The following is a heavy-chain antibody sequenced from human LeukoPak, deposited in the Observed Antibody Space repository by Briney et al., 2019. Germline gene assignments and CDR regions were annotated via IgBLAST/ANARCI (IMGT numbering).Heavy chain of an antibody. CDR2: INSDGSST. J-gene: IGHJ4*02. V-gene: IGHV3-74*01. Sequence: GSLRLSCAAPGFTFSSYWMYWVRQAPGKGLVWVSRINSDGSSTTYADSVKGRFTISRGNAKNTLYLQMNSLRAEDTAVYYCARGGGPTVDYWGQGTLVTVSS. CDR1: GFTFSSYW. D-gene: IGHD3-16*01. CDR3: ARGGGPTVDY.